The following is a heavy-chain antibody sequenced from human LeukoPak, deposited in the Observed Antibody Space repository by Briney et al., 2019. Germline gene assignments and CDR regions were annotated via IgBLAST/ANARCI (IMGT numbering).Heavy chain of an antibody. CDR1: GGSISSSSYY. Sequence: SETLSLTCTVSGGSISSSSYYWGWIRQPPGKGLEWIGSIYYSGSTYYNPSLKSRVTISVDTSKNQFSLKLSSVTAADTAVYYCARVPPLQQWLVPTDAFDIWGQGTMVTVSS. CDR2: IYYSGST. CDR3: ARVPPLQQWLVPTDAFDI. D-gene: IGHD6-19*01. J-gene: IGHJ3*02. V-gene: IGHV4-39*07.